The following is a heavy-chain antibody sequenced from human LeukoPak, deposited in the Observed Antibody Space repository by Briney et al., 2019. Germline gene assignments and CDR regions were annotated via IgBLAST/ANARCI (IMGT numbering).Heavy chain of an antibody. V-gene: IGHV2-5*02. CDR2: ISSDDEK. CDR3: AHSYYFGSRSYYNVWFAP. Sequence: SGPALVKPTQTLTLTCTFSGLSLSIRGVGVGWIPQPPGKALQWLALISSDDEKYYSPSLKSRLSISRDPSRNQVVLTMTNMDPLDTGTYFCAHSYYFGSRSYYNVWFAPWGLGTLVSVSS. CDR1: GLSLSIRGVG. J-gene: IGHJ5*02. D-gene: IGHD3-10*01.